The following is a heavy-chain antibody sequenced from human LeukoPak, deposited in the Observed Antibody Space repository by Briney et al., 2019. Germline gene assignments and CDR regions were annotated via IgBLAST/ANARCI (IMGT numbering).Heavy chain of an antibody. CDR3: AKESGLVAAYDY. CDR2: ISWNSGSI. J-gene: IGHJ4*02. Sequence: GGSLRLSCAASGFTFDDYAMHWVRQAPGKGLEWVSGISWNSGSIGYADSVKGRFTISRDNAKNSLYLQMNSLRAEDTALYYCAKESGLVAAYDYWGQGTLVTVSS. V-gene: IGHV3-9*01. CDR1: GFTFDDYA. D-gene: IGHD2-2*01.